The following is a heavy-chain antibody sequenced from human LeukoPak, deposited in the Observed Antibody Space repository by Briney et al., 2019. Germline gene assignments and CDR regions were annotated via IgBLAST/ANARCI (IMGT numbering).Heavy chain of an antibody. D-gene: IGHD6-19*01. CDR3: AKGNAVAGNEYFQH. J-gene: IGHJ1*01. CDR2: ISYDGSNK. CDR1: GFTFSSYG. Sequence: GGSLRLSCAASGFTFSSYGMHWVRQAPGKGLEWVAVISYDGSNKYYADSVKGRFTISRDNSKNTLYLQMNSLRAEDTAVYYCAKGNAVAGNEYFQHWGQGTLVNVSS. V-gene: IGHV3-30*18.